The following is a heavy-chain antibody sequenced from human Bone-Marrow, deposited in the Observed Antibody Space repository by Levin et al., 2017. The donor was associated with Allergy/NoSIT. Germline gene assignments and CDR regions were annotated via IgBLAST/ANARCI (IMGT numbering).Heavy chain of an antibody. J-gene: IGHJ4*02. CDR1: GFTFSSYG. D-gene: IGHD1-26*01. Sequence: GGSLRLSCAASGFTFSSYGMYWVRQAPGKGLEWVAVIWYDGSKKYYADSVKGRFTISRDNSKNTLYLQMNSLRAEDTAVYYCARGIEGATTLSYFDYWGQGTLVTVSS. V-gene: IGHV3-33*01. CDR3: ARGIEGATTLSYFDY. CDR2: IWYDGSKK.